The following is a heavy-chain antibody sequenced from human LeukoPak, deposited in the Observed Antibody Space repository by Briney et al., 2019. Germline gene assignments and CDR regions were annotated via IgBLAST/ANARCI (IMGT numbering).Heavy chain of an antibody. CDR1: GFTFSSYI. V-gene: IGHV3-66*02. D-gene: IGHD5-18*01. J-gene: IGHJ4*02. CDR3: ARDRYSYGYALDC. CDR2: IYSGGST. Sequence: GGSLRLSCAASGFTFSSYIMNWVRQAPGKGLEWVSVIYSGGSTYHADSVKGRFIISRDNSKNTLNLQMNSLRVEDSAVYYCARDRYSYGYALDCWGQGTLVTVSS.